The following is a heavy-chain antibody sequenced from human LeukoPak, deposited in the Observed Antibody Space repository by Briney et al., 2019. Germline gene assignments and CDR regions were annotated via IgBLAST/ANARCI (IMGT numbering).Heavy chain of an antibody. Sequence: PGGSLRLSCAASGFTFSSYWMHWVRQAPGKGLVWVSRINTSGSSTSYADSVKGRFTISRDNAKNTLYLQMNSLRAEDTAVYYCAREGDSSGYSIDYWGQGTLVIVSS. CDR1: GFTFSSYW. J-gene: IGHJ4*02. V-gene: IGHV3-74*01. CDR3: AREGDSSGYSIDY. CDR2: INTSGSST. D-gene: IGHD3-22*01.